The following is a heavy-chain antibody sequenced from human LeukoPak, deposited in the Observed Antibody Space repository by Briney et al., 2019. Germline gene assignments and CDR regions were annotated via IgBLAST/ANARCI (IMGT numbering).Heavy chain of an antibody. V-gene: IGHV1-69*05. CDR2: IIPIFGTA. CDR1: GGTFSSYA. CDR3: ARERGGDYYDSSGYPLDY. D-gene: IGHD3-22*01. Sequence: SSVKVSCKASGGTFSSYAISWVRQAPGQGLEWMGGIIPIFGTANYAQKFQGRVTNTTDESTSTAYMELSSLRSEDTAVYYCARERGGDYYDSSGYPLDYWGQGTLVTVSS. J-gene: IGHJ4*02.